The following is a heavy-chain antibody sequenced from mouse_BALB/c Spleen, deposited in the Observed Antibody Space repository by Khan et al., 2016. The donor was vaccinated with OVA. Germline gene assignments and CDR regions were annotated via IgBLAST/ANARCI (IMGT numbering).Heavy chain of an antibody. V-gene: IGHV1-69*02. D-gene: IGHD1-1*02. CDR3: TGERVGGSSFAY. CDR1: GYTFTNYW. Sequence: QVQLKQSGIELVRPGASVKLSCKASGYTFTNYWINWVKQRPGQGLEWIGNIYPSDSYSNYNPRFKDKATLTVDKSSSTAYLLLSSPTSEASAVYYCTGERVGGSSFAYGGQGTLVTVSA. J-gene: IGHJ3*01. CDR2: IYPSDSYS.